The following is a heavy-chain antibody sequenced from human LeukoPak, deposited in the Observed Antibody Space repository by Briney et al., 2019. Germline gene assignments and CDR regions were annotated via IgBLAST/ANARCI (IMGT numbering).Heavy chain of an antibody. V-gene: IGHV4-30-4*01. Sequence: SETLSLTCTVSSGSISSGDYYWSWIRQPPGKGLEWIGYISSSGTTYYNPSLRSRITISVDSSKSQFSLNLSSVAASDTAVYYCAGVGNGGYGGFDYWGQGTLVTVSS. J-gene: IGHJ4*02. D-gene: IGHD5-12*01. CDR2: ISSSGTT. CDR1: SGSISSGDYY. CDR3: AGVGNGGYGGFDY.